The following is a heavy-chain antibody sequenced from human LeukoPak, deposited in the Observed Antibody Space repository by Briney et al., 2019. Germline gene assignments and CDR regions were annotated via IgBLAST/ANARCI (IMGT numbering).Heavy chain of an antibody. Sequence: GGSLRLSCAASGFPFSSHWVSWFRQSPGKGLEWVAHINQDGSEEYYVDSVKGRFTISRDNAKNSLYLQMNSLRAEDTAMYYCARDQGGRYSGYWGQGTLVTVSS. CDR3: ARDQGGRYSGY. D-gene: IGHD5-12*01. J-gene: IGHJ4*02. CDR1: GFPFSSHW. CDR2: INQDGSEE. V-gene: IGHV3-7*01.